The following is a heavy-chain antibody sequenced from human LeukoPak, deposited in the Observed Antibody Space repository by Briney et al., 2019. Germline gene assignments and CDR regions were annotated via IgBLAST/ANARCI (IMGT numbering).Heavy chain of an antibody. CDR3: ARGTEKTRISGYYSFDH. V-gene: IGHV4-4*07. D-gene: IGHD5-12*01. CDR1: GGSISGYF. J-gene: IGHJ4*02. Sequence: SETLSFTGTSAGGSISGYFGTWIRKPAGKELEWIGLFYTIGTTYYNPSLESQVTISLDTFNNQFSLRVTSVTAADTAIYYCARGTEKTRISGYYSFDHWGRGLLVTVSS. CDR2: FYTIGTT.